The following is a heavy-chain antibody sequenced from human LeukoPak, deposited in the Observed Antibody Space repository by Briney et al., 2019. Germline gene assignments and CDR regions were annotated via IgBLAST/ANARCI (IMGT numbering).Heavy chain of an antibody. CDR3: TRDSYYYESSAETNNAFDI. D-gene: IGHD3-22*01. J-gene: IGHJ3*02. CDR2: INPKTGGT. CDR1: GYTFTGYH. Sequence: ASVKVSCKASGYTFTGYHMHWVRQAPGQGLEWMGWINPKTGGTKYVQKFQGRVTMTRDTSISTAYMELSRLTSDDTAIYYCTRDSYYYESSAETNNAFDIWGQGTLVTVSS. V-gene: IGHV1-2*02.